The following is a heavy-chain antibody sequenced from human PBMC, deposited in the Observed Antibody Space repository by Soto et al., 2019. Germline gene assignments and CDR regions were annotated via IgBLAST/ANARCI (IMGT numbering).Heavy chain of an antibody. CDR3: ATSYGSGYRAFDY. CDR1: GDTFAFYS. J-gene: IGHJ4*02. V-gene: IGHV1-69*02. CDR2: INPILSMS. D-gene: IGHD3-10*01. Sequence: QVQLVQSGAEVKRPGSSVKVSCKASGDTFAFYSINWVRQAPGLGLEWMGRINPILSMSNYAQRFQGRVTMTADKSTSTAYMLLNSLRSEDTAIYYCATSYGSGYRAFDYWGQGALVTVPS.